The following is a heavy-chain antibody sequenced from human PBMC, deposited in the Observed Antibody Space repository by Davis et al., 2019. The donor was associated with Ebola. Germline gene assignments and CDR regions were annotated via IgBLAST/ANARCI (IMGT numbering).Heavy chain of an antibody. Sequence: ASVKVFCKASGYTFSDHYMNWVRQAPGRGLEWMGMINPSGGRTTYAQKFQGRVTMTRDTSTSTVYLDLSGLRSEDTAVYYCARGKEYGSLTYLFDFWGQGTLVTVSS. V-gene: IGHV1-46*01. CDR2: INPSGGRT. D-gene: IGHD2/OR15-2a*01. J-gene: IGHJ4*02. CDR3: ARGKEYGSLTYLFDF. CDR1: GYTFSDHY.